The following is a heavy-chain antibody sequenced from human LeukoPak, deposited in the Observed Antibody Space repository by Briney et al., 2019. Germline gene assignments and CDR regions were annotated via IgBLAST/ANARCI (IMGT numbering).Heavy chain of an antibody. V-gene: IGHV3-53*01. CDR1: GFTVSSNY. CDR2: IYSGGRT. Sequence: GSLRLSCAASGFTVSSNYMSRVRQAPGKGLEWVSVIYSGGRTYYADSVRGRFTISRDNSKNTVSLQMESLRAEDTALYYCAKDYAVGSIDYWGQGTLVTVSS. D-gene: IGHD3-16*01. CDR3: AKDYAVGSIDY. J-gene: IGHJ4*02.